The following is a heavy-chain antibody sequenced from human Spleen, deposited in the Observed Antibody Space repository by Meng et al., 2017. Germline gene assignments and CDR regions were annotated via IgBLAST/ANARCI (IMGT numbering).Heavy chain of an antibody. V-gene: IGHV3-23*01. D-gene: IGHD6-13*01. CDR1: GFTFSNSA. CDR3: ASRSPYSSSWYYLDY. J-gene: IGHJ4*02. Sequence: GGLRLSCAASGFTFSNSAMSWVRQAPGKGLEWVSTIIASGVTTYYTDSVKGRFTISRDNSKSTLFLQMNSLRGGDTAIYYCASRSPYSSSWYYLDYWGQGTLVTVSS. CDR2: IIASGVTT.